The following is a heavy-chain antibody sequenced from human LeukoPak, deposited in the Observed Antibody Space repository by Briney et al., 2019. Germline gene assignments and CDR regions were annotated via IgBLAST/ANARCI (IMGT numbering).Heavy chain of an antibody. J-gene: IGHJ4*02. CDR3: AREGYYGSGSPPSLYFDY. CDR1: GFTFSSYS. CDR2: ISSSSSTI. Sequence: GGSLRLSCAASGFTFSSYSMNWVRQAPGKGLEWVSYISSSSSTIYYADSVKGRFTISRDNSRSTLYLQVNSLRPEDTAIYYCAREGYYGSGSPPSLYFDYWGQGTLVTVPS. D-gene: IGHD3-10*01. V-gene: IGHV3-48*01.